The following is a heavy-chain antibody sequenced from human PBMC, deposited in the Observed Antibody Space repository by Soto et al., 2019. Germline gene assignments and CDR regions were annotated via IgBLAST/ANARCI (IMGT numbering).Heavy chain of an antibody. CDR3: ARKVSHHFDWLLHGAGVFDI. D-gene: IGHD3-9*01. CDR2: ISSSGSTI. Sequence: QVQLVESGGGLVKPGGSLRLSCAASGFTFSDYYMSWIRQAPGKGLEWVSYISSSGSTIYYADSVKGRFTISRDNAKNSLYLQMNSLRAEDTAVYYCARKVSHHFDWLLHGAGVFDIWGQGTMVTVSS. J-gene: IGHJ3*02. V-gene: IGHV3-11*01. CDR1: GFTFSDYY.